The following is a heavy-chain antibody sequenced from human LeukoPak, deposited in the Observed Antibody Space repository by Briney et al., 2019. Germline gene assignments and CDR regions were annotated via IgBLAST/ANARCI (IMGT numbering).Heavy chain of an antibody. CDR2: ISYDGSNK. CDR1: GFTFSSYA. D-gene: IGHD6-13*01. J-gene: IGHJ4*02. V-gene: IGHV3-30-3*02. CDR3: AKNGVAAAGTQG. Sequence: PGGSLRLSCAASGFTFSSYAMHWVRQAPGKGLEWVAVISYDGSNKYYADSVKGRFTISRDNSKNTLYLQMNSLRAEDTAVYYCAKNGVAAAGTQGWGQGTLVTVSS.